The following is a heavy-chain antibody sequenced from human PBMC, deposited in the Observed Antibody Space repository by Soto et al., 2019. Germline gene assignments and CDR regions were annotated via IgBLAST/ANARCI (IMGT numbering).Heavy chain of an antibody. Sequence: SQTLSLTCVISWDSVSSDSAAWNWIRPSPSRGLEWLGRTYYRSKWYNDYAVSVNGRITINPDTSKNHFSLQLNSVTPEDTAVYYCVRSRVFIAVAGMATYYYYYGMDVWGQGTTVTVSS. J-gene: IGHJ6*02. CDR2: TYYRSKWYN. CDR1: WDSVSSDSAA. V-gene: IGHV6-1*01. CDR3: VRSRVFIAVAGMATYYYYYGMDV. D-gene: IGHD6-19*01.